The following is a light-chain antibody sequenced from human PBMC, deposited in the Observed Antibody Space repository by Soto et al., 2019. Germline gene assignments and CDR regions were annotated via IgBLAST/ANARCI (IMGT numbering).Light chain of an antibody. V-gene: IGKV1-5*03. CDR2: KAS. Sequence: DIQMTQSPSTLSGSVGDRVTITCRASQTISSWLAWYQQKPGKAPKLLIYKASTLKSGLPSRFSGSGSGTEFTLTISSLQPDDFATYFCQHYNSYSEAFGQGPKVEVK. CDR3: QHYNSYSEA. J-gene: IGKJ1*01. CDR1: QTISSW.